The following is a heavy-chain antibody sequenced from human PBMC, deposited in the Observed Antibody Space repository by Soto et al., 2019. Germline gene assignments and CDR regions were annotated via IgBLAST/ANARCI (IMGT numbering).Heavy chain of an antibody. Sequence: SQTLSLTCAISGDSVSSNSAAWNWIRQSPSRGLEWLGRAYYRSQWYYDSAVSVRSRITVIPDTSKNQFSLQLNSVTPEDTAVCFCKKQKGESGTYTGMDVGGQGTTVPVPS. J-gene: IGHJ6*02. V-gene: IGHV6-1*01. CDR1: GDSVSSNSAA. CDR3: KKQKGESGTYTGMDV. CDR2: AYYRSQWYY. D-gene: IGHD1-1*01.